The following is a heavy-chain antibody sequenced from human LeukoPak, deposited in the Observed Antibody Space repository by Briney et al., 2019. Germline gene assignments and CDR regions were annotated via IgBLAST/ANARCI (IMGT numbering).Heavy chain of an antibody. J-gene: IGHJ3*02. V-gene: IGHV3-21*01. D-gene: IGHD3-22*01. CDR3: AREAPYYYDSSGFYDTPGYGVFDI. Sequence: PGGSLRLSCAAPGFTFSSYSMNWVRQAPGKGLEWVSSITSSSNYIYYTDSVKGRFTISRDNAKNSLYLQMNSLRAGDTAVYYCAREAPYYYDSSGFYDTPGYGVFDIWGQGTMVTVSS. CDR2: ITSSSNYI. CDR1: GFTFSSYS.